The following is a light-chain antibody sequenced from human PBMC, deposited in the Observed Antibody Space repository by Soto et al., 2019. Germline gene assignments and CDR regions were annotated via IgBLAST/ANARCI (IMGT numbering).Light chain of an antibody. Sequence: QPVLTQPPSASGTPGQRVTISCSGSTSNIGTNYVYWYQQLPGTAPKLLIYRSNQRPSGVPDRFSGSKSGTSASLAISGLRSEDEADYYCAAWDDSLSGWVFGGGTKLTV. J-gene: IGLJ3*02. CDR3: AAWDDSLSGWV. CDR2: RSN. V-gene: IGLV1-47*01. CDR1: TSNIGTNY.